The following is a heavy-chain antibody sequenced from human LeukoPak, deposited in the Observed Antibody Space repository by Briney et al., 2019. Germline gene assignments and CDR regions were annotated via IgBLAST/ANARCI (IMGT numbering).Heavy chain of an antibody. D-gene: IGHD2-2*02. Sequence: GGSLRLSCAASGFTFKRYHMSWVRQAPGKGLDWVSSIDGGGTNTYYADSVKGRFTISRDNSKNTLYLHMNSLRAEDTAVYYCAKAGGYQLLYQYYYYYYMDVWGKGTTVTVSS. J-gene: IGHJ6*03. CDR1: GFTFKRYH. V-gene: IGHV3-23*01. CDR3: AKAGGYQLLYQYYYYYYMDV. CDR2: IDGGGTNT.